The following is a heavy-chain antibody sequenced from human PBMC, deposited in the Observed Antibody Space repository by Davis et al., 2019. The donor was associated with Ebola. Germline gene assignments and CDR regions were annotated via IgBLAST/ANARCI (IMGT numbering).Heavy chain of an antibody. J-gene: IGHJ4*02. V-gene: IGHV3-30*02. CDR3: AREVANCGGDCLDY. CDR2: IRYDGSNK. Sequence: GESLKISCAASGFSFTNYDMHWVRQAPGRGLEWVAFIRYDGSNKYYADSVKGRFTISRDNSKNRLYLQLNSLRFEDTAVYYFAREVANCGGDCLDYWGRGTLVTVSS. D-gene: IGHD2-21*01. CDR1: GFSFTNYD.